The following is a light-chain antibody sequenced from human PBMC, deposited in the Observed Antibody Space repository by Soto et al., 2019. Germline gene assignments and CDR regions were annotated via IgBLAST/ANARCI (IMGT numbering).Light chain of an antibody. CDR3: NSHGGSNNFWV. J-gene: IGLJ3*02. V-gene: IGLV2-8*01. Sequence: QSVLTQPPSASGSPGQSVTISCTGTSSDVGAYNSVSWYQQHPGKAPRLMIYEVNNRPSGVPDRFSGSKSGNMASLTVSGLQAEDEADYYCNSHGGSNNFWVFGGGTKVTVL. CDR1: SSDVGAYNS. CDR2: EVN.